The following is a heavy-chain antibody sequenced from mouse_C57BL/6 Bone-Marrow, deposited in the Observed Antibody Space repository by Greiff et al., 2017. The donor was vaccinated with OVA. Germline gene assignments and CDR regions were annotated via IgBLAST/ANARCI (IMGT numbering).Heavy chain of an antibody. Sequence: QVTLKESGPGILQSSQTLSLTCSFSGFSLSTSGMGVSWIRQPSGKGLEWLAHIYWDDDKRYNPSLKSRLTIPKDTSRNQVFLKITSVDTADTATYYFARRALRYGKDLLVWYFDLWGTGTTVTVSS. CDR2: IYWDDDK. CDR3: ARRALRYGKDLLVWYFDL. D-gene: IGHD1-1*01. V-gene: IGHV8-12*01. J-gene: IGHJ1*03. CDR1: GFSLSTSGMG.